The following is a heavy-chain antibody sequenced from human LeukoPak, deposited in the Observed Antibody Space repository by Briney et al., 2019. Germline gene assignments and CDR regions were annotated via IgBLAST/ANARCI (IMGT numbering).Heavy chain of an antibody. J-gene: IGHJ4*02. CDR2: IYSGGST. CDR1: GFTVSSNY. D-gene: IGHD5-18*01. V-gene: IGHV3-53*01. Sequence: PGGSLRLSCAASGFTVSSNYMSWLRQSPGKGLEWVSVIYSGGSTYYADSVKGRFTISRDNSKNTLYLQMNSLRAEDTAVYYCAKGGYSYGSEFDYWGQGTLVTVSS. CDR3: AKGGYSYGSEFDY.